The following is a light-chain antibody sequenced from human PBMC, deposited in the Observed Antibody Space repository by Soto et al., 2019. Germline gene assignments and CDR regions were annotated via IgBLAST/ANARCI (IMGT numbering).Light chain of an antibody. Sequence: EIVLTQSPGTLSLSPGEKATLSCRASQSVSNSYLAWYQQTPGRAPRLLIYGASNRATGIPDRFSGRGSGTVFTLPITRLEPEDFAIYYCQHYGSSWTFGQGTKVENK. CDR1: QSVSNSY. V-gene: IGKV3-20*01. CDR3: QHYGSSWT. J-gene: IGKJ1*01. CDR2: GAS.